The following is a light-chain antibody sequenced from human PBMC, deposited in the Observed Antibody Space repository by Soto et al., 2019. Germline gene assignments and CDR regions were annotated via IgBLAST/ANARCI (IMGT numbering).Light chain of an antibody. CDR2: DAS. Sequence: DIQMTQSPSSLSASVGDRVTITCQASQDISNYLNWYQQKPGKAPKLLIYDASNLETGVPSRFSGSGSGTDFTFTISSLPPEDIATYYCQHRGTFGGGTKVEIK. J-gene: IGKJ4*01. CDR1: QDISNY. V-gene: IGKV1-33*01. CDR3: QHRGT.